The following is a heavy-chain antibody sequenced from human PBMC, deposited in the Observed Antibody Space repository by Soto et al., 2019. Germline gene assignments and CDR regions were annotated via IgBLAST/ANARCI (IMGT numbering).Heavy chain of an antibody. J-gene: IGHJ4*02. CDR2: IYQSGNT. Sequence: TSETLSLTCIVSNYSIGSGYHWGWIRQPPGKGLEGIGTIYQSGNTYQNPSLKSRVILSIDTSKNQFSLNLRNVTAADTAVYYCVRGKVNFDFWGKGILVTVSS. CDR3: VRGKVNFDF. V-gene: IGHV4-38-2*02. CDR1: NYSIGSGYH.